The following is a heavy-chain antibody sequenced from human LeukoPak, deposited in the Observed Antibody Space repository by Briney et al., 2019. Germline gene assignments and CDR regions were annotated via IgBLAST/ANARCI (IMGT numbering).Heavy chain of an antibody. D-gene: IGHD3-10*01. J-gene: IGHJ5*02. CDR2: IYTIGST. V-gene: IGHV4-61*02. Sequence: SETLSLTCTVSGGSISSGSYYWSWIRQPAGKGLEWIGRIYTIGSTSYNPSFKSRVTISVDTSKNQFSLKLTSVTAADTAIYYCVGAGGSGRGSFDPWGQGTLVTVSS. CDR1: GGSISSGSYY. CDR3: VGAGGSGRGSFDP.